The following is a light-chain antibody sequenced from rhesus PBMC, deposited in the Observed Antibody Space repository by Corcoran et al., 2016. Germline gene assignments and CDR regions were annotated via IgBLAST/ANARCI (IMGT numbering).Light chain of an antibody. Sequence: DIQMTQSPSSLPASAGDTVTISCRASQRVMNWLAWYQQQPGKATKLLIYRASQLQSGVPSRFRGGGAGTDFTLTISSLPSADFATYFCQQYIRGPLTFGRGTKV. CDR1: QRVMNW. V-gene: IGKV1-22*01. CDR3: QQYIRGPLT. CDR2: RAS. J-gene: IGKJ4*01.